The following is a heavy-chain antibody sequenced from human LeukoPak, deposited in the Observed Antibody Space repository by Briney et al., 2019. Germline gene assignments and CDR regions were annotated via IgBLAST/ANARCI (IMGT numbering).Heavy chain of an antibody. CDR2: ISGSGGST. D-gene: IGHD2/OR15-2a*01. Sequence: GGSLRLSCAASGFTFSSYAMSWVRQAPGKGLEWVSAISGSGGSTYYADSVKGRFTISRDNSKNTLYPQMNSLRAEDTALYYCARARLATGYYPIPFDPWGQGTLVTVSS. V-gene: IGHV3-23*01. CDR1: GFTFSSYA. CDR3: ARARLATGYYPIPFDP. J-gene: IGHJ5*02.